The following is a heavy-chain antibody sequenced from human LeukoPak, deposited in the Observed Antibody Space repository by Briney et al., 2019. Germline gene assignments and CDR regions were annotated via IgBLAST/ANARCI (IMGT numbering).Heavy chain of an antibody. CDR1: GYTFTSYG. J-gene: IGHJ4*02. V-gene: IGHV1-18*04. D-gene: IGHD6-13*01. CDR2: ISDYNGNT. CDR3: AISPGSSSWSHPPGNFGY. Sequence: GSVRVSCKASGYTFTSYGISWVRQAPGQGLEWMGWISDYNGNTNYAQKLQGRVTMTTDTSTSTAYMELRSLRSDDTAVYYCAISPGSSSWSHPPGNFGYWGQGTLVTVSS.